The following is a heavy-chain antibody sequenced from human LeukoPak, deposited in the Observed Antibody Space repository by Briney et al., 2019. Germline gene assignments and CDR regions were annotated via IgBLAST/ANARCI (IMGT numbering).Heavy chain of an antibody. Sequence: GGSLRLSCAASGFTLSTYAMSWVRQVPAKGLEWVSAISTTTYYADFVEGRFTISRDNSKNTLYLQMNSLRAEDTAVYYCAKVRHPYSSSWFDYWGQGTLVTVSS. CDR1: GFTLSTYA. V-gene: IGHV3-23*01. CDR3: AKVRHPYSSSWFDY. CDR2: ISTTT. J-gene: IGHJ4*02. D-gene: IGHD6-13*01.